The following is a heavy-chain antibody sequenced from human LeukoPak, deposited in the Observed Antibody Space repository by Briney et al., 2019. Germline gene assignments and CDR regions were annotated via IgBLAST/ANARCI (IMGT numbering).Heavy chain of an antibody. CDR2: ISTSGSTI. CDR1: GFTFSSYE. J-gene: IGHJ4*02. D-gene: IGHD6-13*01. V-gene: IGHV3-48*03. CDR3: ARALPNSWYFFDY. Sequence: GGSLRLSCAASGFTFSSYEMYWVRQAPGKGLEWVSYISTSGSTIYYAASVKGRFTISRDNAKNSLYLQMNSLRAEDTAVYYCARALPNSWYFFDYWGQGTLVTVSS.